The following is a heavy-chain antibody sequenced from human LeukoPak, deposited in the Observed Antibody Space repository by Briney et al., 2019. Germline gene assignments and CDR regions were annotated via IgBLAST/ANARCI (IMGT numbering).Heavy chain of an antibody. D-gene: IGHD3-10*01. Sequence: PGGSLRLSCAASGFTFSSYAMSWVRQAPGKGLEWVSAISGSGGSTYYADSVKGRFTISRGNSKNTLYLQMNSLRAEDTAVYYCAKSSQRYGSGSYYIHYFDYWGQGTLVTVSS. V-gene: IGHV3-23*01. J-gene: IGHJ4*02. CDR3: AKSSQRYGSGSYYIHYFDY. CDR1: GFTFSSYA. CDR2: ISGSGGST.